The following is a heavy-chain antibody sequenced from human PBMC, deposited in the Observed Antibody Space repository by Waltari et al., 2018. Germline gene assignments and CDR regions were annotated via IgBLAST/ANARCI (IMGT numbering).Heavy chain of an antibody. D-gene: IGHD2-2*01. Sequence: QVQLVQSGAEVKKPGASVKVSCKASGYTFTSYDINWVRQATGQGLEWMGWMNPNRGKTGYEQKFQDRGTITADKSTSTAYMELSSLRSQDTAVYYGASTDAGVPATAIVPIYYYYGMDVWGQGTTVTVSS. CDR1: GYTFTSYD. CDR2: MNPNRGKT. J-gene: IGHJ6*02. CDR3: ASTDAGVPATAIVPIYYYYGMDV. V-gene: IGHV1-8*01.